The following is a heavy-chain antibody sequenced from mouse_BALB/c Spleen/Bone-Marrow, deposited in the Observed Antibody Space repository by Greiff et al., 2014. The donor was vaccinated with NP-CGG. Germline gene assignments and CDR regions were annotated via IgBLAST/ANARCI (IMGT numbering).Heavy chain of an antibody. CDR2: IYPGGGYT. CDR1: GYTFTNYW. V-gene: IGHV1-63*02. D-gene: IGHD2-10*02. CDR3: AREEYGNYDRFIDY. Sequence: VQGVESGAELVRPGTSVKISCKASGYTFTNYWLSWVKQRPGHGLEWIGDIYPGGGYTNFNERFKGKATLTADTSSSTAYMQLSSLTSGDSAVYFCAREEYGNYDRFIDYWGQGTTLTVSS. J-gene: IGHJ2*01.